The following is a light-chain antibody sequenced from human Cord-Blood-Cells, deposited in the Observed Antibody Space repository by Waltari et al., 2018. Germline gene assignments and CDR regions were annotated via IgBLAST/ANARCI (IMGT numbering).Light chain of an antibody. CDR3: SSYTSSSLYV. V-gene: IGLV2-14*01. Sequence: QSALTQPASVSGSPGQSITLSCTGTSSDVGGYNYVSWYQQHPGKAPKLMIYEVSNRPSGVSNRFSGSKSGNTASLTISGPQAEDEADYYCSSYTSSSLYVFGTGTKVTVL. J-gene: IGLJ1*01. CDR1: SSDVGGYNY. CDR2: EVS.